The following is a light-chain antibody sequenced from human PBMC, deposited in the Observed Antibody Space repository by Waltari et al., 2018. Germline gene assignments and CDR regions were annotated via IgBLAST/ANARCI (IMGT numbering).Light chain of an antibody. J-gene: IGLJ3*02. V-gene: IGLV4-60*03. CDR1: SGHSTYI. CDR3: ETWDSDSSV. Sequence: QPVLTQSSSASASLGSSVKLTCTLSSGHSTYIIAWHQQQPGKAPRFLMKIEHSGSNLKVRGGLDRFSGSSSGAALYLTISNVQSEDEADYYCETWDSDSSVFGGGTKLTAL. CDR2: IEHSGSN.